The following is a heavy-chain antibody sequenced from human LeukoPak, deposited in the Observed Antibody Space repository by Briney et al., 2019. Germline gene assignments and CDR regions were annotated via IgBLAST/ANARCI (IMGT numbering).Heavy chain of an antibody. CDR2: ISSSSSYI. D-gene: IGHD6-6*01. J-gene: IGHJ6*02. CDR3: ASGTLGHHSSSSLSVYYYYGMDV. CDR1: GFTFSSYS. Sequence: GGSLRLSCAASGFTFSSYSMTWVRQAPGKGLEWVSSISSSSSYIYYADSVKGRFTISRDNAKNSLYLQMNSLRAEDTAVYYCASGTLGHHSSSSLSVYYYYGMDVWGQGTTVTVSS. V-gene: IGHV3-21*01.